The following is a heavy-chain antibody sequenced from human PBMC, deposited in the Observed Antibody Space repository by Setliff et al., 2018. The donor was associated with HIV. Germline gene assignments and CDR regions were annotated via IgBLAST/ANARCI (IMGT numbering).Heavy chain of an antibody. CDR1: GGSFSAYY. V-gene: IGHV4-34*01. Sequence: SETLSLTCAVYGGSFSAYYWSWIRQPPGKGLEWIGEINHRGSTNCNPSLKSRVTISVDTSKNQFSLKLSSVTAADTAVYYCARQGQLGSEWGQGTLVTVSS. J-gene: IGHJ4*02. D-gene: IGHD1-1*01. CDR2: INHRGST. CDR3: ARQGQLGSE.